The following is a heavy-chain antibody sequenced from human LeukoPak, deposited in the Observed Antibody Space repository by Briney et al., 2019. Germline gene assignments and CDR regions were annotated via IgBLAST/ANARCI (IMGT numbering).Heavy chain of an antibody. Sequence: SETLSLTCTVSGGSISSNSYYWGWIRQPPGKGLEWIGSIYYSGSIYYNPSLKSRVTISVDTSKNQFSLKLSSVTAADTAVYYCARVYRGTYCSSTSCYNWFDPWGQGTLVTVSS. J-gene: IGHJ5*02. V-gene: IGHV4-39*01. CDR2: IYYSGSI. CDR1: GGSISSNSYY. D-gene: IGHD2-2*01. CDR3: ARVYRGTYCSSTSCYNWFDP.